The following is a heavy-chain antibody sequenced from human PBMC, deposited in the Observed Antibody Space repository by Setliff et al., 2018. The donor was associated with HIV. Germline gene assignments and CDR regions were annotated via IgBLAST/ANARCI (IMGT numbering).Heavy chain of an antibody. V-gene: IGHV4-61*02. J-gene: IGHJ4*02. Sequence: LSLTCTVSGGSVSSDSYYWSWIRQPAGKGLEWIGRIYTSGSSNYNPSLKSRVTISVDTSKNQFSLKLSSVTAADTAVYYCARSSGYYSTVFYWGQGTRVTVSS. CDR3: ARSSGYYSTVFY. D-gene: IGHD3-22*01. CDR1: GGSVSSDSYY. CDR2: IYTSGSS.